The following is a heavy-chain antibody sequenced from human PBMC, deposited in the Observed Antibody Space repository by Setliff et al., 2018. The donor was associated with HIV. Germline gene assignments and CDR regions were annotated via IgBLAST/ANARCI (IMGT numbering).Heavy chain of an antibody. V-gene: IGHV4-61*09. J-gene: IGHJ5*02. Sequence: SETLSLTCTVSGPPIGIGSYYWTWIRQPAGRGLEWIGHISASGSSKFNPTLQSRVTLSVDPSNNQFSLNLTSVTAADTAIYYCTRDWRAYGLMGSWGQGMLVTVSS. D-gene: IGHD4-17*01. CDR2: ISASGSS. CDR1: GPPIGIGSYY. CDR3: TRDWRAYGLMGS.